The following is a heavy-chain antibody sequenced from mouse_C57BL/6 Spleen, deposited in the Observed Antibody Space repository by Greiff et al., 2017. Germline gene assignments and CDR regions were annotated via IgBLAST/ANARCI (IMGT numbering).Heavy chain of an antibody. Sequence: EVQLQQSGPELVKPGASVKIPCKASGYTFTDYNMDWVKQSHGKSLEWIGDINPNNGGTIYNQKFKGKATLTVDKSSSTAYMELRSLTSEDTAVYYCARGAEYYYGSSYSWFAYWGQGTLVTVSA. D-gene: IGHD1-1*01. CDR3: ARGAEYYYGSSYSWFAY. V-gene: IGHV1-18*01. CDR2: INPNNGGT. J-gene: IGHJ3*01. CDR1: GYTFTDYN.